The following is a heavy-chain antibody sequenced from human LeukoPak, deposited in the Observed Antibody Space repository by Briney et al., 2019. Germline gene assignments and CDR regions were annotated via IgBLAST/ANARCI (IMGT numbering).Heavy chain of an antibody. CDR1: GYIFTTHW. D-gene: IGHD3-10*01. J-gene: IGHJ3*02. V-gene: IGHV5-51*01. CDR3: ARRRNYYGSPDGFDI. CDR2: IYPGDSDT. Sequence: GESLKISCQASGYIFTTHWIGWVRQMPGKGLEWMGIIYPGDSDTRYSPSFQGQVTISADNSVSTAHLQWSSLEASDTAMYYCARRRNYYGSPDGFDIWGQGTMVTVSS.